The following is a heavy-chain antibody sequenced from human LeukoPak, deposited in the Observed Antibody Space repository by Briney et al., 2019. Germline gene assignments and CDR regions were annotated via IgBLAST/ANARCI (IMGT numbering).Heavy chain of an antibody. J-gene: IGHJ1*01. CDR3: ATGNSSSWPAEYFQH. CDR1: GYTLTELS. D-gene: IGHD6-13*01. Sequence: ATVMVSCKVSGYTLTELSMHWVRQAPGKGLEWMGGFDPEDGETIYAQKFQGRVTMTEDTSTDTAYMELSSLRSEDTAVYYCATGNSSSWPAEYFQHWGQGTLVTVSS. CDR2: FDPEDGET. V-gene: IGHV1-24*01.